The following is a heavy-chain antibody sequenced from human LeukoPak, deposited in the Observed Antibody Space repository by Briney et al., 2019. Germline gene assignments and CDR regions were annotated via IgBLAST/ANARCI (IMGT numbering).Heavy chain of an antibody. CDR2: IYHSGGT. CDR1: GYSIGSAYY. D-gene: IGHD4-11*01. J-gene: IGHJ5*02. CDR3: ARAPVSNNWFDP. Sequence: SETLSLTCTVSGYSIGSAYYWGWIRQPPGKGLEWIGNIYHSGGTYYNPSLKSRVTISMDTFKNQFSLKLSSVTAADTAMYYCARAPVSNNWFDPWGQGTLATVSS. V-gene: IGHV4-38-2*02.